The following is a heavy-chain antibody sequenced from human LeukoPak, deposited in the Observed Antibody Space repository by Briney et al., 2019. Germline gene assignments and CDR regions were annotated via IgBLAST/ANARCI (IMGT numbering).Heavy chain of an antibody. D-gene: IGHD6-6*01. CDR1: GFNFRNYD. V-gene: IGHV3-30*18. CDR3: AKETHPCSSSSDDY. CDR2: IAYDGSIK. Sequence: PGRSLRLSCAASGFNFRNYDMHWVRHAPGKGLEWLAVIAYDGSIKHYADSVKGRFTIPRDNSKNTLYLQMNTLRAEDTAIYYCAKETHPCSSSSDDYWGQGTLVTVSS. J-gene: IGHJ4*02.